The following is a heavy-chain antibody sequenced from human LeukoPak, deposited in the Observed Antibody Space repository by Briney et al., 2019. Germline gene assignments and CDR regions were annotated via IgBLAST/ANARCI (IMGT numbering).Heavy chain of an antibody. Sequence: SETLSLTCTVSGGSLSSSSYYWGWLRQPPGTGVEWIGYIYNSGRTNYNPSLKSRVTISLDTSKKQFSLKLSSVTAAHTSVYYCARDGSFYRGPKGPDYWGQGTLVTVSS. CDR1: GGSLSSSSYY. V-gene: IGHV4-61*01. D-gene: IGHD2/OR15-2a*01. CDR3: ARDGSFYRGPKGPDY. CDR2: IYNSGRT. J-gene: IGHJ4*02.